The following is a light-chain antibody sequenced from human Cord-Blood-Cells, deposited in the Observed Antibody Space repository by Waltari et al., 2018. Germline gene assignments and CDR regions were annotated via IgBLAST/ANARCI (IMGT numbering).Light chain of an antibody. J-gene: IGLJ2*01. CDR1: KLGDNY. Sequence: SHELTQPPSVSVSPGQTASITCSGDKLGDNYACWYQQKPGQSPVLVIYQDSKRPSGIPERFSGSNSGNTATLTISGTQAMDEADYYCQAWDSSTVVFGGGTKLTVL. CDR3: QAWDSSTVV. CDR2: QDS. V-gene: IGLV3-1*01.